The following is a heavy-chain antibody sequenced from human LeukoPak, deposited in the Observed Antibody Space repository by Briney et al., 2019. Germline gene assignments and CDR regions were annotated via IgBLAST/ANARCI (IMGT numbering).Heavy chain of an antibody. CDR1: TGSLSNHY. V-gene: IGHV4-59*11. CDR3: ASGRSSLDL. Sequence: SETLSLTCTVSTGSLSNHYWSWIRQSPGKGLEWIAYIFYTGNYNYNPSLKSRVYISVDTSKNQFSLNLTSVTAADTAVYYCASGRSSLDLWGQGTLVTVSS. J-gene: IGHJ5*02. D-gene: IGHD2-15*01. CDR2: IFYTGNY.